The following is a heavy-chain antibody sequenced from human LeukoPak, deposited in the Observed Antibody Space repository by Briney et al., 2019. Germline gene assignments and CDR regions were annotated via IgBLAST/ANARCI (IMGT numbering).Heavy chain of an antibody. D-gene: IGHD4-17*01. CDR3: ASAGDYVQYYFDY. CDR1: GFTFSSYG. Sequence: GGSLRLSCAASGFTFSSYGMSWVRQAPGKGLEWVSYISSSGSTIYYADSVKGRFTISRDNAKNSLYLQMNSLRAEDTAVYYCASAGDYVQYYFDYWGQGTLVTVSS. CDR2: ISSSGSTI. J-gene: IGHJ4*02. V-gene: IGHV3-48*04.